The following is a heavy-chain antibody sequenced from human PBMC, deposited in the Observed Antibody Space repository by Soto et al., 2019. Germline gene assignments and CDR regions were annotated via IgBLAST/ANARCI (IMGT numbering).Heavy chain of an antibody. CDR1: GFTFSSYG. Sequence: GESLKISCAASGFTFSSYGMHWVLQAPCKGLEWVAVISYDGSNKYYADSVKGRFTISRDNSKNTLYLQMNSLRAEDTAVYYCAKDSFPSYYGSGSYGPWFDPWGQGTLVTVSS. D-gene: IGHD3-10*01. V-gene: IGHV3-30*18. CDR2: ISYDGSNK. J-gene: IGHJ5*02. CDR3: AKDSFPSYYGSGSYGPWFDP.